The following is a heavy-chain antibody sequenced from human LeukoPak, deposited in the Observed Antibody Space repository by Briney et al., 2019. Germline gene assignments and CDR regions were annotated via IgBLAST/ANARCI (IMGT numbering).Heavy chain of an antibody. J-gene: IGHJ3*02. CDR2: VIPMFGSV. CDR1: GGNFNNYA. D-gene: IGHD1-26*01. CDR3: ARGRELLGIQCAFDI. V-gene: IGHV1-69*13. Sequence: SVKVSCKASGGNFNNYAINWVRQAPGQGLEWLGGVIPMFGSVDYAQKFQGRVTITADGITSIAYMELGSLTSDDTAVYYCARGRELLGIQCAFDIWGQGTVVTVAS.